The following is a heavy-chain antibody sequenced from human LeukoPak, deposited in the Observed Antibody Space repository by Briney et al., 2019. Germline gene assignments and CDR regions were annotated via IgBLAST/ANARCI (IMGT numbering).Heavy chain of an antibody. Sequence: SETLSLTCAVSGGSISSGGYSWSWIRQPPGKGLEWIGYTYHSGSTYYNPSLKSRVTISVDRSKNQFSLKLSSVTAADTAVYYCARMTYYDFWSANGGYFDYWGQGTLVTVSS. D-gene: IGHD3-3*01. CDR3: ARMTYYDFWSANGGYFDY. CDR1: GGSISSGGYS. CDR2: TYHSGST. V-gene: IGHV4-30-2*01. J-gene: IGHJ4*02.